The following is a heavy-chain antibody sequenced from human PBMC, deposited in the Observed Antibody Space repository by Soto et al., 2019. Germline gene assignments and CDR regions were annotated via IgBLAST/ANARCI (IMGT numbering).Heavy chain of an antibody. CDR3: ARVISRVTTLDY. Sequence: SETLSLTCTVSGGSISSGGYYWSWIRQHPGKGLEWIGYIYYSGSTYYNPSLKSRVTISVDTSKNQFSLKLSSVTAADTAVYYCARVISRVTTLDYWGQGTLVTAPQ. V-gene: IGHV4-31*03. J-gene: IGHJ4*02. D-gene: IGHD4-17*01. CDR2: IYYSGST. CDR1: GGSISSGGYY.